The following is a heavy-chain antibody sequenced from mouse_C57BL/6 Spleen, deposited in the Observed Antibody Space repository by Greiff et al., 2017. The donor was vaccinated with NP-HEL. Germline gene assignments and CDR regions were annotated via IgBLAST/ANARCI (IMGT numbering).Heavy chain of an antibody. J-gene: IGHJ2*01. CDR3: ASYSNSFDY. CDR1: GFTFSSYG. D-gene: IGHD2-5*01. Sequence: VQLKESGGDLVKPGGSLKLSCAASGFTFSSYGMSWVRQTPDKRLEWVATISSGGSYTYYPDSVKGRFTISRDNAKNTLYLQMSSLKSEDTAMYYCASYSNSFDYWGQGTTLTVSS. CDR2: ISSGGSYT. V-gene: IGHV5-6*01.